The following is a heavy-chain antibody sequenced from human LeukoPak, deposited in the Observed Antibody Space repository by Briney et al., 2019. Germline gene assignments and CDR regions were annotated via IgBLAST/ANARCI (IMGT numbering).Heavy chain of an antibody. CDR3: ARNGPPNFEPRYTRWYYGMDV. CDR2: IIPIFGTA. CDR1: GGTFSSYA. Sequence: SVKVSCKASGGTFSSYAISWVRQAPGQGLEWMGGIIPIFGTANYAQKFQGRVTITADESTSTAYMELSSLRSEDTAVYYCARNGPPNFEPRYTRWYYGMDVWGQGTTVTVSS. D-gene: IGHD2-2*02. J-gene: IGHJ6*02. V-gene: IGHV1-69*01.